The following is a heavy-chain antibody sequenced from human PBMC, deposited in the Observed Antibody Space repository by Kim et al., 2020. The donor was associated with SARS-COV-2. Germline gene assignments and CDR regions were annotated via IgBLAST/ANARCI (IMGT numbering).Heavy chain of an antibody. J-gene: IGHJ5*02. Sequence: GGSLRLSCAASGFTFSSYGMHWVRQAPGKGLEWVALLWYDGTKTYYADSVKGRFTISRDDSKNTLYLQMNSLTADDTAVYYCARDAVVIAKRGFDPWGQGTLVTVSS. CDR3: ARDAVVIAKRGFDP. V-gene: IGHV3-33*01. D-gene: IGHD2-21*01. CDR2: LWYDGTKT. CDR1: GFTFSSYG.